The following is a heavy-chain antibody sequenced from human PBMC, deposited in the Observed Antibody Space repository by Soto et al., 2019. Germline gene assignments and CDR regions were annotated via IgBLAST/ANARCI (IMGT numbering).Heavy chain of an antibody. CDR2: IIPIFGTA. D-gene: IGHD4-17*01. J-gene: IGHJ5*02. CDR3: ARERTRGVTNFHWFDP. Sequence: QVQLVQSGAEVKKPGSSVKVSCKASGGTFSSYAISWVRQAPGQGLEWMGGIIPIFGTANYAQKFQGRVTITADESKSTAYMEMSSLRSEDTAVYYCARERTRGVTNFHWFDPWGQGTLVTVSS. CDR1: GGTFSSYA. V-gene: IGHV1-69*12.